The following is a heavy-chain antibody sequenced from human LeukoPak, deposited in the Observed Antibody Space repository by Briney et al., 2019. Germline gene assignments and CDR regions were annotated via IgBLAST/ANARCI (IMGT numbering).Heavy chain of an antibody. D-gene: IGHD2-2*01. Sequence: SQTLSLTCTVSGGSISSGGYYWSWIRQPPGKGLEWIGYIYHSGSTYYNPSLKSRVTISVDRSKNQFSLKLSSVTAADTAVYYCASAGVLPAAINWYFDLWGRGTLVTVSS. CDR1: GGSISSGGYY. CDR3: ASAGVLPAAINWYFDL. V-gene: IGHV4-30-2*01. CDR2: IYHSGST. J-gene: IGHJ2*01.